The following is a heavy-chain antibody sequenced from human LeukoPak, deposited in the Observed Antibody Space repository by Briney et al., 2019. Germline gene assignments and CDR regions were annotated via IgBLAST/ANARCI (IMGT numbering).Heavy chain of an antibody. Sequence: SETLSLTCTVSGYSISSGYHWGWIRQPPGKGLEWIGSIYHSGSTYYNPSLKSRVTISVDTSKNQFSLKLSSVTAADTAVYYCAREGSIVVVPAATRGGTWFDPWGQGTLVTVSS. V-gene: IGHV4-38-2*02. CDR2: IYHSGST. CDR1: GYSISSGYH. CDR3: AREGSIVVVPAATRGGTWFDP. D-gene: IGHD2-2*01. J-gene: IGHJ5*02.